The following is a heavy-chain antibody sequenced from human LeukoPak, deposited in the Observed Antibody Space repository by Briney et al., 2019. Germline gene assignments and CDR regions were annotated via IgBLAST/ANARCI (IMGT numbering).Heavy chain of an antibody. CDR2: ISSSSSYI. CDR3: ASSADFWSGYSYYYYYCGMDV. Sequence: KPGGSLRLSCAASGFTFSSYSMNWVRQAPGKGLEWVSSISSSSSYIYYADSVKGRFTISRDNAKNSLYLQMNSLRAEDTAVYYCASSADFWSGYSYYYYYCGMDVWGQGTTVTVSS. J-gene: IGHJ6*02. D-gene: IGHD3-3*01. CDR1: GFTFSSYS. V-gene: IGHV3-21*01.